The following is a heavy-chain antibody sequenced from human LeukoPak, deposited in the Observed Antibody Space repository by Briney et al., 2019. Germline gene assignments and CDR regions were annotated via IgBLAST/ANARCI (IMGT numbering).Heavy chain of an antibody. CDR3: ASQTDYSGYHFYYCYMDV. V-gene: IGHV1-69*05. Sequence: SVKVSCKASGGTFSSYAISWVRQAPGQGLEWMGGIIPIFGTANYAQKFQGRVTITTDESTSTAYMELSSLRSEDTAVYYCASQTDYSGYHFYYCYMDVWGKGTTVTVSS. CDR1: GGTFSSYA. J-gene: IGHJ6*03. CDR2: IIPIFGTA. D-gene: IGHD5-12*01.